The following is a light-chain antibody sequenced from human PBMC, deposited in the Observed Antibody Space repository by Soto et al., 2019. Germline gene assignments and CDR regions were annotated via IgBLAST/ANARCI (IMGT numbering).Light chain of an antibody. V-gene: IGKV3-11*01. J-gene: IGKJ4*01. CDR2: DAS. Sequence: EIVLTQSPATLSLSPGERATLSCRASQSVRSYVAWYQQKPGQAPRLLIYDASNRATGIPARFSGSGSGTDFTLTISSLEPEDFPVYYCQQRSNWPLLTFGGGTKVEIK. CDR1: QSVRSY. CDR3: QQRSNWPLLT.